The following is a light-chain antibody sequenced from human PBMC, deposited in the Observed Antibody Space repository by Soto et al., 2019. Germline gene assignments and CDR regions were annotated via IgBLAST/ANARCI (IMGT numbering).Light chain of an antibody. CDR3: SSYTSSNTYV. V-gene: IGLV2-18*02. J-gene: IGLJ1*01. CDR1: SSDVGSYNR. CDR2: DVG. Sequence: QSALTQPPSVSGSPGQSVTISCTGTSSDVGSYNRVSWYQQPPGTAPKLMIYDVGNRPAGVPDRFSVSKSGNTASLTISELQADDEADYYCSSYTSSNTYVFGTGTKVTVL.